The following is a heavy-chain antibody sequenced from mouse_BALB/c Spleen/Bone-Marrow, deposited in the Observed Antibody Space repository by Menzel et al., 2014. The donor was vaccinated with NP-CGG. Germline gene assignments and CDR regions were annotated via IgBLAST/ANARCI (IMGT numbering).Heavy chain of an antibody. V-gene: IGHV1-54*01. CDR3: AREWTARPPSY. CDR2: INPGSGGA. Sequence: VQLVESGAELVRPGTSVKVSCKASGYAFTSYLIEWIKQRPGQGLEWIGVINPGSGGANYNEKFKGKATLTADKSSSTAYMQISSLTSDDSAVYFCAREWTARPPSYWGQGTALTVSS. J-gene: IGHJ2*01. D-gene: IGHD3-2*01. CDR1: GYAFTSYL.